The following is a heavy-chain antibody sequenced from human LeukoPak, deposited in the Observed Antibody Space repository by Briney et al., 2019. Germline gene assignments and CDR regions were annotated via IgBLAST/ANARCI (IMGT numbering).Heavy chain of an antibody. J-gene: IGHJ4*02. CDR3: VLLGATVADY. Sequence: PGGSLRLSCAVSGITLSNYGMSWIRQAPGKGLEWVSYISSSGSTIYYADSVKGRFTISRDNAKNSLYLQMNSLRAEDTAVYYCVLLGATVADYWGQGTLVTVSS. CDR2: ISSSGSTI. D-gene: IGHD1-26*01. CDR1: GITLSNYG. V-gene: IGHV3-11*01.